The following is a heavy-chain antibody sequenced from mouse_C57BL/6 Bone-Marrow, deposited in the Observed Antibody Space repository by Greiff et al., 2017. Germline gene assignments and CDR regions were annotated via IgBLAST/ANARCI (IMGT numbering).Heavy chain of an antibody. Sequence: QVQLKESGPGLVAPSQSLSITCTVSGFSLTSYGVHWVRQPPGKGLEWLVVIWSAGSTTYNSALKSRLSISKDNSKSQVCLKMNSLQTDDTAMYYCARHGTPYWSFEGWGTGTTVTGAS. J-gene: IGHJ1*03. CDR3: ARHGTPYWSFEG. CDR2: IWSAGST. V-gene: IGHV2-6-1*01. CDR1: GFSLTSYG. D-gene: IGHD4-1*01.